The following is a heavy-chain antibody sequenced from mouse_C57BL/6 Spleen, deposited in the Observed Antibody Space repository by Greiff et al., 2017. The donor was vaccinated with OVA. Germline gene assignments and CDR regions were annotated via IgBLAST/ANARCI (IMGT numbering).Heavy chain of an antibody. J-gene: IGHJ1*03. CDR1: GFTFSSYA. D-gene: IGHD1-1*01. CDR3: ARDSITTVVATQGYFDV. Sequence: EVKLMESGGGLVKPGGSLKLSCAASGFTFSSYAMSWVRQTPEKRLEWVATISDGGSYTYYPDNVKGRFTISSDNAKNNLYLQMSHLKSEDTAMYYCARDSITTVVATQGYFDVWGTGTTVTVSS. CDR2: ISDGGSYT. V-gene: IGHV5-4*01.